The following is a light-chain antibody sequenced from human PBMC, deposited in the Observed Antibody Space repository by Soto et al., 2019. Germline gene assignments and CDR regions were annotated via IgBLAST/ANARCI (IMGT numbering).Light chain of an antibody. CDR2: DSS. V-gene: IGKV3-11*01. CDR3: QQYGSSPFT. Sequence: EVVLTQFPATLSLSPGDGATLSCRASQSVSSYLAWYQQKRGQAPRLLIYDSSNRATGIPARFSGSGSGTDFSLIISRLEPEDFAVYYCQQYGSSPFTFGGGTKVDIK. CDR1: QSVSSY. J-gene: IGKJ4*01.